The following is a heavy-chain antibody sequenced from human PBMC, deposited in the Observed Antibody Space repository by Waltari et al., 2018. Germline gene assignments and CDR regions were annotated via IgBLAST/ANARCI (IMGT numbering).Heavy chain of an antibody. CDR1: GASLTTYY. Sequence: QVQLQESGPGLVKPSETLSLTCTVSGASLTTYYSSWIRQSPGKGLQWIGSMYYTGTAYYNPSRKSRVTISLDTSKNQFSLSLTSVTTADTAVYYCARDYPAAHVFDYWGQGTVVAVSS. J-gene: IGHJ4*02. CDR3: ARDYPAAHVFDY. D-gene: IGHD2-15*01. CDR2: MYYTGTA. V-gene: IGHV4-59*01.